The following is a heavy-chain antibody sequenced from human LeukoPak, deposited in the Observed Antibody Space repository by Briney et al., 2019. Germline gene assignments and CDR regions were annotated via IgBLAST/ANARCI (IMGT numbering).Heavy chain of an antibody. CDR2: IYHSGST. J-gene: IGHJ4*02. D-gene: IGHD2-2*01. CDR3: ARDGNIVVVPAVTDYFDY. CDR1: GYSISSGYY. V-gene: IGHV4-38-2*02. Sequence: SETLSLTCTVSGYSISSGYYWGWIRQPPGKGLEWIGSIYHSGSTYYNPSLKSRVTTSVDTSKNQFSLKLSSVTAADTAVYYCARDGNIVVVPAVTDYFDYWGQGTLVTVSS.